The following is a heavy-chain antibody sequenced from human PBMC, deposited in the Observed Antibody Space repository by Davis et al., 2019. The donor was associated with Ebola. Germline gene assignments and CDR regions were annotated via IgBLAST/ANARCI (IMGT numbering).Heavy chain of an antibody. CDR3: ARDVLWFRELLYPYYYYYGMDV. D-gene: IGHD3-10*01. J-gene: IGHJ6*02. CDR2: ISAYNGNT. CDR1: GYTFTSYG. Sequence: AASVKVSCKASGYTFTSYGISWVRQAPGQGLEWMGWISAYNGNTNYAQKLQGRVTMTTDTSTSTAYMELRSLRSDDTAVYYCARDVLWFRELLYPYYYYYGMDVWGQGTTVTVSS. V-gene: IGHV1-18*01.